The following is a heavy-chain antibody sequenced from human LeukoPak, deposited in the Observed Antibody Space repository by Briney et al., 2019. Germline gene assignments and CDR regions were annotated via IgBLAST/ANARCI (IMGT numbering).Heavy chain of an antibody. CDR3: ARAGRRLFGVLIPLSFDY. CDR2: MNPNSGNT. J-gene: IGHJ4*02. Sequence: ASVKVSCKASGYTFTSHDINWVRQATGQGLEWMGWMNPNSGNTGYAQKFQGRVTITRNNSISTVYMELSSLRSEDTAVYYCARAGRRLFGVLIPLSFDYWGQGTPVTVSS. CDR1: GYTFTSHD. V-gene: IGHV1-8*03. D-gene: IGHD3-3*01.